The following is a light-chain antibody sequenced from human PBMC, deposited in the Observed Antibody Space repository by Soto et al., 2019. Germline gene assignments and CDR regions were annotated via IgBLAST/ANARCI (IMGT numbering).Light chain of an antibody. V-gene: IGKV3-15*01. J-gene: IGKJ1*01. CDR2: RAF. CDR3: LQHNNWPWT. Sequence: EIMMTQSPGTLSVFPGETATLSCRASQSVSSYLDWFQQKPGQVPRLIMYRAFTRATGVPDRFSGSGSETEFTLTINSLQSEDTGVYYCLQHNNWPWTFGQGTKVEVK. CDR1: QSVSSY.